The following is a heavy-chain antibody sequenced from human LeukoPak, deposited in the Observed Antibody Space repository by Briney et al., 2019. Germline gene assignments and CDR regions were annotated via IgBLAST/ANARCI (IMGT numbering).Heavy chain of an antibody. Sequence: GGSLRLSCAASGFTFSSYAMSWVRQAPGKGPEWVSAISGSGGSTYYADSVKGRFTISRDNSKNTLYLQMNSLRAEDTAVYYCAKDQVGATEANFDYRGQGTLVTVSS. CDR3: AKDQVGATEANFDY. J-gene: IGHJ4*02. D-gene: IGHD1-26*01. V-gene: IGHV3-23*01. CDR1: GFTFSSYA. CDR2: ISGSGGST.